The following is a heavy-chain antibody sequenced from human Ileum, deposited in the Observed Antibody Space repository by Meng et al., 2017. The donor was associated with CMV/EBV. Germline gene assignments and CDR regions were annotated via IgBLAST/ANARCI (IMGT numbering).Heavy chain of an antibody. D-gene: IGHD4-17*01. CDR1: TFTLNNYG. J-gene: IGHJ4*02. CDR2: ISSSDGRT. V-gene: IGHV3-23*01. Sequence: GESLKIPCAVSTFTLNNYGLNWVRQAPGKGLEWVSGISSSDGRTYYADSMRGHFTISRDNSKNTLFLQMNSRRVKNTAVYYCANSGLRAWGQGTLVTVSS. CDR3: ANSGLRA.